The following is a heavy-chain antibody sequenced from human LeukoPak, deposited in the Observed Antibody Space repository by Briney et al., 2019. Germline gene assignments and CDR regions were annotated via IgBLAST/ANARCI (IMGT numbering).Heavy chain of an antibody. J-gene: IGHJ6*02. CDR3: ARERFLEWLPRLRYYGMDV. Sequence: GGSLRLSCAASGFTFSSYATNWVRQAPGKGLEWVQGIVGSGGRTYYADSVKGRFTISRDNSKNTLYLQMNSLRAEDTAVYYCARERFLEWLPRLRYYGMDVWGQGTTVTVSS. D-gene: IGHD3-3*01. V-gene: IGHV3-23*01. CDR2: IVGSGGRT. CDR1: GFTFSSYA.